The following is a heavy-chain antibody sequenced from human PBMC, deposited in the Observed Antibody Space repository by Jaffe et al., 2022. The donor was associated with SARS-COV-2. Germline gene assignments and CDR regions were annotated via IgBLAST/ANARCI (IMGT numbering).Heavy chain of an antibody. CDR1: GYTFTGYY. D-gene: IGHD2-2*02. J-gene: IGHJ6*02. CDR3: ARWSVVPAAIPLYGMDV. Sequence: QVQLVQSGAEVKKPGASVKVSCKASGYTFTGYYMHWVRQAPGQGLEWMGWINPNSGGTNYAQKFQGRVTMTRDTSISTAYMELSRLRSDDTAVYYCARWSVVPAAIPLYGMDVWGQGTTVTVSS. V-gene: IGHV1-2*02. CDR2: INPNSGGT.